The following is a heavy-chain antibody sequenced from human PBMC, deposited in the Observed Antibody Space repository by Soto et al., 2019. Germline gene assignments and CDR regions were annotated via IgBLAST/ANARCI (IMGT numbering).Heavy chain of an antibody. CDR2: IVPSVDTT. J-gene: IGHJ6*02. Sequence: QVQLVQSGTEVKKPGASVKVSCKASGGTFSRSGFHWVRQAPGQGLEWLGMIVPSVDTTNYAQKFQARVTISADQFTSTVYMELRSLRSEDTAVYYCARCPQPPDTADPYAVDVWGQGTRVIVSS. V-gene: IGHV1-69*18. CDR3: ARCPQPPDTADPYAVDV. D-gene: IGHD5-18*01. CDR1: GGTFSRSG.